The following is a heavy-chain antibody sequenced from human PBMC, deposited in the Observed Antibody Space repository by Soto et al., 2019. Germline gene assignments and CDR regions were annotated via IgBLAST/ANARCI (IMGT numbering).Heavy chain of an antibody. Sequence: QVQLQQWGAGLLKPSETLSLTCAVYGGSFSGYYWSWIRQPPGKGLAWIGEINHSGSTNYNPSLKSRVTISVDTSKNQFSLKLSSVTAADTAVYYCARALTRHNWNGRFDPWGQGTLVTVSS. CDR2: INHSGST. CDR3: ARALTRHNWNGRFDP. D-gene: IGHD1-20*01. J-gene: IGHJ5*02. CDR1: GGSFSGYY. V-gene: IGHV4-34*01.